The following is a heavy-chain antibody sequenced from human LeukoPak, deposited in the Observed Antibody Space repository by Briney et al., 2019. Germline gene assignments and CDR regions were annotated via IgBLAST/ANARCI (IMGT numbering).Heavy chain of an antibody. D-gene: IGHD3-10*01. Sequence: GGSLRLSCAASGFTFSSSAMSWVRQAPGKGLEWVSNVSGRGRGENTYYADSVKGRFTISRDNSKNTLILQMNSLRAEDTAVYYCAKDLDYYGSGSYGHWGQGTLVTVSS. CDR2: VSGRGRGENT. V-gene: IGHV3-23*01. J-gene: IGHJ4*02. CDR3: AKDLDYYGSGSYGH. CDR1: GFTFSSSA.